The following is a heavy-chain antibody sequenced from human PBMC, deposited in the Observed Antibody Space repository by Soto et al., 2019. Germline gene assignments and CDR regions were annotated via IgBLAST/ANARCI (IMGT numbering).Heavy chain of an antibody. CDR1: GGTFSSYA. CDR2: IIPIFGTA. CDR3: ASDAARYSYGSHFDY. D-gene: IGHD5-18*01. Sequence: QVKLVQSGAEVKKPGSSVKVYCKASGGTFSSYAISWVRQAPGQGLEWMGGIIPIFGTANYAQKFQGRVTITADESTSTAYMELSSLRSEDTAVYYCASDAARYSYGSHFDYWGQGTLVTVSS. V-gene: IGHV1-69*01. J-gene: IGHJ4*02.